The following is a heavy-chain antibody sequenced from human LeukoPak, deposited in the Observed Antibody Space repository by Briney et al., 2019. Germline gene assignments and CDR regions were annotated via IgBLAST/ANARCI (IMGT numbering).Heavy chain of an antibody. CDR3: ARSPSLYYYYYYMDV. Sequence: SETLSLTCAVYGGSFSGYYWSWIRQPPGKGLEWIGEINHSGSTNYNPSLKSRVTISVDTSKNRFSLKLSSVTAADTAVYYCARSPSLYYYYYYMDVWGKGTTVTVSS. J-gene: IGHJ6*03. CDR1: GGSFSGYY. V-gene: IGHV4-34*01. CDR2: INHSGST.